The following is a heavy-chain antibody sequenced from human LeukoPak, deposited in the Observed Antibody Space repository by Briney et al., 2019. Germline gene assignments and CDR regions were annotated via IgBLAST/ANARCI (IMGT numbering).Heavy chain of an antibody. D-gene: IGHD2/OR15-2a*01. CDR2: ISGRDGST. J-gene: IGHJ4*02. CDR3: AKAGNIRFDY. V-gene: IGHV3-23*01. Sequence: GGSLRLSCAASGFTFSTYAMSWVRQAPGKGLECVSSISGRDGSTYYADSVKGRFTISRDNSKNTLYLQMNSLRAGNTAIYYCAKAGNIRFDYWGQGTLVTVSS. CDR1: GFTFSTYA.